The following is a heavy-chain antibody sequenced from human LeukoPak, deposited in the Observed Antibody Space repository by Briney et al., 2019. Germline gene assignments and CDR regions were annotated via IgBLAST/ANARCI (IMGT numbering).Heavy chain of an antibody. CDR1: GFTFDDYG. V-gene: IGHV3-20*04. Sequence: RPGGSLRLSCAASGFTFDDYGMSWVRQATGKGVEWVSGITLNGGTPVYPAPVQRRFTTSRDNTKNSLYLPMNSLSAEDTALYYCARITSSGWSSYFDYWGQGTLVTVSS. CDR2: ITLNGGTP. J-gene: IGHJ4*02. CDR3: ARITSSGWSSYFDY. D-gene: IGHD6-19*01.